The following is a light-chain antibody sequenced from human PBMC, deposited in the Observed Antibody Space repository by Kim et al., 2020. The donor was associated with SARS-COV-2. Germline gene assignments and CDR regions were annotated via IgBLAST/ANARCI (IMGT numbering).Light chain of an antibody. J-gene: IGLJ1*01. CDR1: SSDIGVYNY. Sequence: QSALTQPASVSGSPGQSITISCTGTSSDIGVYNYVSWYQQHPGKAPKLIIFDVSTRPSGVSNHFSGSKSGNTASLTISGLQAEDEADYFCSSFTTSTTYVFGTWTKVTVL. V-gene: IGLV2-14*03. CDR2: DVS. CDR3: SSFTTSTTYV.